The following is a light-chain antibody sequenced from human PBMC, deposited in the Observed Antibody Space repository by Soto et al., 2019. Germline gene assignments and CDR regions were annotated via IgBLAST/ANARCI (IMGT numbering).Light chain of an antibody. Sequence: EVVLTQSPGTLALSPGEGATLSCRASQNIGDNYLAWYQQKPGQPPRLLIYGASSRATGIPDRFSGSGSGTDFTLTISRLVPEDFAVYYCQQYGRSPSWTFGQGTKVEIQ. CDR1: QNIGDNY. CDR3: QQYGRSPSWT. V-gene: IGKV3-20*01. J-gene: IGKJ1*01. CDR2: GAS.